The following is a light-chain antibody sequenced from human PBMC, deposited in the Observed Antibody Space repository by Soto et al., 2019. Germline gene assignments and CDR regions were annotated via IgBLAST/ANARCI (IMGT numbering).Light chain of an antibody. CDR3: CSYTSSSTPWV. J-gene: IGLJ1*01. V-gene: IGLV2-14*03. CDR2: DVS. CDR1: SSDVGGYNY. Sequence: QSALTQPVSVSGSPGQSITISCTGTSSDVGGYNYVSWYQQHPGRAPKLMIYDVSDRPSGVSNRFSASKSGNTASLTISGLQADDEADYYCCSYTSSSTPWVFGTGTKVTVL.